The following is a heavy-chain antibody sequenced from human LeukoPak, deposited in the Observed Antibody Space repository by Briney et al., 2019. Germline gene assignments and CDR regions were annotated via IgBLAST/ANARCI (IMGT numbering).Heavy chain of an antibody. D-gene: IGHD3-22*01. V-gene: IGHV3-23*01. J-gene: IGHJ4*02. CDR1: RFTFNSYA. CDR3: ATGGRYYYTD. Sequence: GGSLRLSCAASRFTFNSYAMSWVRQAPGKGLEWVSVIGGSNGITFYVGSVKGRFTISRDNSKDTLYLQMNSLRAEDTAVYFCATGGRYYYTDWGQGTLVTVSA. CDR2: IGGSNGIT.